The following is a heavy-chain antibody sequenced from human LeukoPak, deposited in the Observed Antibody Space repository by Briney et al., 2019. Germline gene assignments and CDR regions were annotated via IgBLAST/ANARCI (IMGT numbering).Heavy chain of an antibody. V-gene: IGHV3-7*01. CDR1: GFTFKTYW. D-gene: IGHD6-19*01. Sequence: GGSLRLSCAASGFTFKTYWITWVRQAPGKGLQWVANIKPDGNERYYVDYVKGRFTISRDNARSSLYLQMNSLRVEDTAIYYCARRQWTAFDFWGQGTMVTASS. CDR2: IKPDGNER. CDR3: ARRQWTAFDF. J-gene: IGHJ3*01.